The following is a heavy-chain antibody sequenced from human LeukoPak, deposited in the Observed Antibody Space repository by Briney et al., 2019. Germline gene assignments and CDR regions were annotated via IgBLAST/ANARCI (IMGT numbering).Heavy chain of an antibody. Sequence: SETLSLTCTVSGGSVSSGSYYWSWIRQPPGKGLEWIGYIYYSGGTNYNPSLKSRVTISVGTSKNQFSLKLSSVTAADTAVYYCARVMYYYDSSGYYPYYFDYWGQGTLVTVSS. CDR1: GGSVSSGSYY. D-gene: IGHD3-22*01. CDR2: IYYSGGT. V-gene: IGHV4-61*01. J-gene: IGHJ4*02. CDR3: ARVMYYYDSSGYYPYYFDY.